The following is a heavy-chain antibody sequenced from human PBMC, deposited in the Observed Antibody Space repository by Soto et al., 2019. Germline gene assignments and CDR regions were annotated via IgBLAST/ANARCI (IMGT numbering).Heavy chain of an antibody. V-gene: IGHV3-7*01. CDR1: GFTFSSYW. J-gene: IGHJ4*02. CDR3: ARDRANYSSSWRPHPGY. D-gene: IGHD6-13*01. Sequence: GGSLRLSCAASGFTFSSYWMSWVRQAPGKGLEWVANIKQDGSEKYYVDSVKGRFTISRDNSKNTLYLQMNSLRAEDTAVYYCARDRANYSSSWRPHPGYWGKGTLVTVSS. CDR2: IKQDGSEK.